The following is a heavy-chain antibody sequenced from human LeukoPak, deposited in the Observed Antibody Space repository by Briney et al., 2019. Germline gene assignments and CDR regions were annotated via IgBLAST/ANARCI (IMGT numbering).Heavy chain of an antibody. CDR2: IYTSGST. V-gene: IGHV4-61*02. CDR1: GGSISSGSYY. D-gene: IGHD3-3*01. J-gene: IGHJ3*02. Sequence: SETLSLTCTVSGGSISSGSYYWSWIRQPAGKGLEWIGRIYTSGSTNYNPSLKSRVTISVDTSKNQFSLKLSSVTAADTAVYYCATDRAIILFGAFDIWGQGTMVTVSS. CDR3: ATDRAIILFGAFDI.